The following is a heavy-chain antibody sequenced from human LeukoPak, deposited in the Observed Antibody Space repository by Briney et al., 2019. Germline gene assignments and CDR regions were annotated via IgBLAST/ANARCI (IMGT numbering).Heavy chain of an antibody. J-gene: IGHJ4*02. CDR3: ATPTGSYPGGFDN. CDR2: ISSSSSSI. D-gene: IGHD1-26*01. CDR1: GFSFSSYG. Sequence: GGSLRLSCAASGFSFSSYGMNWVRRAPGKGLEWLSYISSSSSSIYYADSVKGRHTISRDNAKNTLYLQMNSLRDEDTAVYYCATPTGSYPGGFDNWGQGTLVTVSS. V-gene: IGHV3-48*02.